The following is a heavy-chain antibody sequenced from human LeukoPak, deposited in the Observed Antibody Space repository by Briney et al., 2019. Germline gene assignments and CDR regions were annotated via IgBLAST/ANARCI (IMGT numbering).Heavy chain of an antibody. V-gene: IGHV3-21*01. Sequence: GRSLTPVCAASAFTFSSYSMNSARQQAGKGLEWVSSISSSSSYIYYADSVKGRFTISRDNAKNSLYLQMNSLRAEDTAVYYCAKGPGIAVAIDYWGQGTLVTVSS. D-gene: IGHD6-19*01. CDR1: AFTFSSYS. CDR3: AKGPGIAVAIDY. CDR2: ISSSSSYI. J-gene: IGHJ4*02.